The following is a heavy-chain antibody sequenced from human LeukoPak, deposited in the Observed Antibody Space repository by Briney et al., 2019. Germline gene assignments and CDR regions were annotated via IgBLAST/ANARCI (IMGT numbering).Heavy chain of an antibody. D-gene: IGHD1-26*01. Sequence: ASVKVSCKASGYTFTGYYMHWVRQAPGQGLEWMGGLDPEDGETIYAQKFQGRVTMTEDTSTDTAYMELSSLRSEDTAVYYCATGGIYSLLDYWGQGTLVTVSS. V-gene: IGHV1-24*01. CDR3: ATGGIYSLLDY. CDR2: LDPEDGET. CDR1: GYTFTGYY. J-gene: IGHJ4*02.